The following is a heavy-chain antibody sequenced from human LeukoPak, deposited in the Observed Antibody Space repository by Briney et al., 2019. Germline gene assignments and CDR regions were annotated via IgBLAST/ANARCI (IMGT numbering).Heavy chain of an antibody. CDR3: ASGEYSSSWYANPFDP. CDR2: INPSGGST. CDR1: GYTFTSYY. J-gene: IGHJ5*02. D-gene: IGHD6-13*01. V-gene: IGHV1-46*01. Sequence: ASVTVSCKASGYTFTSYYMHWVRQAPGQGLEWMGIINPSGGSTSYAQKFQGRVTMTRDMSTSTVYMELSSLRSEDTAVYYCASGEYSSSWYANPFDPWGQGTLVTVSS.